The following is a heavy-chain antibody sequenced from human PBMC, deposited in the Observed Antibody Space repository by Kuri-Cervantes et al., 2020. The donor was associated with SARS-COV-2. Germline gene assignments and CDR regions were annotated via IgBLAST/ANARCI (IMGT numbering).Heavy chain of an antibody. CDR2: IYHSGST. D-gene: IGHD2-2*01. J-gene: IGHJ1*01. CDR3: ARGKSGPAAIPFQH. CDR1: GYSISSGYY. Sequence: SETLSLTCAVSGYSISSGYYWGWIRQPPGKGLEWIGSIYHSGSTYYNPSLKSRVTISVDTSKNLISLKLSSVTAADTAVYYCARGKSGPAAIPFQHWGQGTLVTVSS. V-gene: IGHV4-38-2*01.